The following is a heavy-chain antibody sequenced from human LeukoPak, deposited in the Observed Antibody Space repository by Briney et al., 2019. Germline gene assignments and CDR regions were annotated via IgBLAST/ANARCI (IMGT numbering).Heavy chain of an antibody. V-gene: IGHV1-18*01. J-gene: IGHJ4*02. CDR3: ARGGGYCSGGSCSAYFDY. CDR2: ISAYNGNT. D-gene: IGHD2-15*01. CDR1: GYTFTSYG. Sequence: ASVKVSCKASGYTFTSYGISWVRQAPGQGLEWMGWISAYNGNTNYAQKLQGRVTMTTDTSTSTAYMELRSLRSDDTAVYYCARGGGYCSGGSCSAYFDYWGQGTLVTVSS.